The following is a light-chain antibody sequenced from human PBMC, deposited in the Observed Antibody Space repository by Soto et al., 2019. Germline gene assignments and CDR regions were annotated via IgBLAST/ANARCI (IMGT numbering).Light chain of an antibody. CDR3: QYYNSAPRA. V-gene: IGKV1-27*01. J-gene: IGKJ1*01. CDR2: DAS. Sequence: DILMTQSPSSLSASVGDRVTITCRASQGISNVLAWYQQKPGKVPKLLIYDASTLQSGVPSWFSGSGSGTDFTLTISSLQHEYVANYYYQYYNSAPRAFGQGTKVEIK. CDR1: QGISNV.